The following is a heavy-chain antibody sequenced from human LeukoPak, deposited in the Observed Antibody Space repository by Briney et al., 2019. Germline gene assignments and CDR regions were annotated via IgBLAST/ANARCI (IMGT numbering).Heavy chain of an antibody. Sequence: SETLSLTCTVSGGSISTYYWSWIRQPPGKGLEWIGYIYYSGSANYNPSLKSRVTISIDTSKNQFSLKLSSVTAADTAVYYCARVGSSVDYWGQGTLVTVSS. CDR3: ARVGSSVDY. J-gene: IGHJ4*02. CDR1: GGSISTYY. CDR2: IYYSGSA. V-gene: IGHV4-59*01. D-gene: IGHD6-19*01.